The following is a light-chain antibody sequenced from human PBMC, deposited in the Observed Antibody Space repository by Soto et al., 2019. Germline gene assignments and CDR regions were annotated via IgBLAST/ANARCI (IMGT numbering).Light chain of an antibody. CDR1: SSDVGGYNY. Sequence: QSVLTQPASVSGSPGQSITISCTRTSSDVGGYNYVSWYQQHPGKAPRLMIFEVSDRPSGVSNRFSGSKSGNTASLTISGLQAEDEADYYCSSYTVSTPVVFGGGTKLTVL. J-gene: IGLJ3*02. CDR2: EVS. V-gene: IGLV2-14*01. CDR3: SSYTVSTPVV.